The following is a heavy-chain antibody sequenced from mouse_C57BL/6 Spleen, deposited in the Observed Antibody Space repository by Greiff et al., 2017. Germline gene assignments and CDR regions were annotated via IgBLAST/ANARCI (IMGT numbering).Heavy chain of an antibody. CDR1: GYTFTSYW. Sequence: VQLQQPGAELVMPGASVKLSCKASGYTFTSYWMHWVKQRPGQGLEWIGEIDPSDSYTNYNQKFKGKSTLTVDKSSSTAYMQLSSLTSEDSAVYYCARYSHYYAMDYWGQGTSVTVSS. CDR3: ARYSHYYAMDY. J-gene: IGHJ4*01. V-gene: IGHV1-69*01. CDR2: IDPSDSYT.